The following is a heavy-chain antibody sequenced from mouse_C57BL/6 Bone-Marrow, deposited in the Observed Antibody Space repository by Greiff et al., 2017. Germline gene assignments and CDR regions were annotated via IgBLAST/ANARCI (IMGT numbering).Heavy chain of an antibody. D-gene: IGHD3-3*01. V-gene: IGHV7-3*01. CDR1: GFTFTDYY. J-gene: IGHJ3*01. CDR3: ARSGVQQGPWFAY. CDR2: IRHKANGYTT. Sequence: EVQGVESGGGLVQPGGSLSLSCAASGFTFTDYYMSWVRQPPGKALEWLGFIRHKANGYTTEYSASVKGGFTISRDNSQSILYLQINALRAEDSATYYCARSGVQQGPWFAYWGQGTLVTVSA.